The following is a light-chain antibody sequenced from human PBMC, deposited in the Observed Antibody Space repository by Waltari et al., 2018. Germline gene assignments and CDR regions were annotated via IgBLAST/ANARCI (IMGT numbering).Light chain of an antibody. Sequence: QSALTQPASVSGSPGQSITISCTGTSSDVGSYNLVSWYQQRPGKAPKLMIYEGSKRPSGVSNRFSGSKAGNTASLTLSGLQAEDEADYYCCSYAGSSFYVFGTGTKVTVL. CDR3: CSYAGSSFYV. J-gene: IGLJ1*01. CDR2: EGS. CDR1: SSDVGSYNL. V-gene: IGLV2-23*01.